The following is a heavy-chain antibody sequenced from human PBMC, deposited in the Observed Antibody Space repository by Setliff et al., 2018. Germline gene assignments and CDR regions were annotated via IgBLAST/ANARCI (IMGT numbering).Heavy chain of an antibody. V-gene: IGHV1-18*01. D-gene: IGHD2-8*01. CDR3: SRLVRYCTTTTCQSVPGAEV. Sequence: GASVKVSCKASGYKFADYGITWVRQAPGQGLEWMGWIGVYTGNTNYAQKFQGRVTMTTDTSTSTAYMELRSLRSDDTAVYYCSRLVRYCTTTTCQSVPGAEVWGQGTLVTVSS. CDR1: GYKFADYG. CDR2: IGVYTGNT. J-gene: IGHJ4*02.